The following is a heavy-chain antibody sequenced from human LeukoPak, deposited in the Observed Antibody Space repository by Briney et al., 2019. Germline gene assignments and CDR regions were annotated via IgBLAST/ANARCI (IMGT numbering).Heavy chain of an antibody. CDR3: ARASSDTVFGVVR. CDR2: ISEGGSST. Sequence: GGSLRLSCAASGFTFSSYAMSWVRQAPGKGLEWVSTISEGGSSTYYADSVKGQFTISGDNSKNTLYLQMNSLRAEDTAVYYCARASSDTVFGVVRWGQGTLVTVSS. CDR1: GFTFSSYA. J-gene: IGHJ4*02. D-gene: IGHD3-3*01. V-gene: IGHV3-23*01.